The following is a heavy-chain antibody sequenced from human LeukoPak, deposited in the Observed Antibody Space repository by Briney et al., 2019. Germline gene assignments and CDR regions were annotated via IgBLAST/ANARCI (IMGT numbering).Heavy chain of an antibody. CDR3: AKDPNGDYIGAFDM. J-gene: IGHJ3*02. CDR2: IRGGGGSA. CDR1: GFTFSAYA. D-gene: IGHD4-17*01. Sequence: GGSLRLSCTASGFTFSAYAMMWVRQAPGKGPEWVSAIRGGGGSAFYADSVKGRSTISRDNSKYTLFLQMNSLRAEDTAVYYCAKDPNGDYIGAFDMWGPGTMVTVSS. V-gene: IGHV3-23*01.